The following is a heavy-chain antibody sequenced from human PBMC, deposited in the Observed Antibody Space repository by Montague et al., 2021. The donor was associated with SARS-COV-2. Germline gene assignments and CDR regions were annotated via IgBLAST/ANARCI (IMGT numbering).Heavy chain of an antibody. CDR3: ARLRRPDGYSYWFGP. CDR2: INYGGST. J-gene: IGHJ5*02. Sequence: SETLSLTCTVSGGSISSHYWSWIRQPPGKGLEWIGYINYGGSTNYSPSFKGRVIMSVDTSNNQFSLRLTSVTAADTAVYYCARLRRPDGYSYWFGPWGQGTLVTVSS. CDR1: GGSISSHY. D-gene: IGHD5-24*01. V-gene: IGHV4-59*08.